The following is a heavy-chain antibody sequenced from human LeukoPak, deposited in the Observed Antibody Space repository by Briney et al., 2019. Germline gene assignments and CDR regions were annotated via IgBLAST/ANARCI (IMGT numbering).Heavy chain of an antibody. Sequence: SETLSLTCTVSGGSISSYCWSWIRQPAGKGLEWIGHMYTTGSTNYNPSLKSRVTMAVDTSKNQFSLKMSSVTAADTAVYYCARDLGAGHVDYWGQGTLVTVSS. V-gene: IGHV4-4*07. CDR2: MYTTGST. D-gene: IGHD1-26*01. CDR1: GGSISSYC. CDR3: ARDLGAGHVDY. J-gene: IGHJ4*02.